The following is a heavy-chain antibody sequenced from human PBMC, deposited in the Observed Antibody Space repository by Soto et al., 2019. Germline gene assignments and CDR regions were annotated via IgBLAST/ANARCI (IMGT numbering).Heavy chain of an antibody. V-gene: IGHV1-69*13. J-gene: IGHJ6*02. Sequence: SVKVSCKASGGTFSSYAISWVRQAPGQGLEWMGGIIPIFGTANYAQKFQGRVTITADESTSTAYMELSSLRSEDTAVYYCARKGSDWLQHYYGMDVWGQGTTVTVSS. CDR1: GGTFSSYA. D-gene: IGHD5-12*01. CDR3: ARKGSDWLQHYYGMDV. CDR2: IIPIFGTA.